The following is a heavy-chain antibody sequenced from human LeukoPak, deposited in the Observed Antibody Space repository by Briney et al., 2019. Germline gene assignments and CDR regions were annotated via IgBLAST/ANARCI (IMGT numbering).Heavy chain of an antibody. V-gene: IGHV4-4*02. D-gene: IGHD2-2*01. CDR1: GGSISNKNW. CDR2: IYHSGST. J-gene: IGHJ4*02. Sequence: SETLSLTCAVSGGSISNKNWWSWVRQPPGKGLEWIGEIYHSGSTNYNPSLTSRVTISVDKSKSQFFLKLSSVTAADTAVYYCASIPSGYCSSTSCYSGYYFDYWGQGTLVTVSS. CDR3: ASIPSGYCSSTSCYSGYYFDY.